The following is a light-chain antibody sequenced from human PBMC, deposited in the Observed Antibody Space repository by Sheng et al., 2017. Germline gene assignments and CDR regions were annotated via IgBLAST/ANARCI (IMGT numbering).Light chain of an antibody. CDR3: QQYYDHPPLT. CDR1: QSISVW. Sequence: DIQMTQSPSTLSASVGDRVTITCRASQSISVWLAWYQQKPGKAPKLLLHAASKLETGVPSRFSGSGSGTDYTLTISGLQPEDFATYYCQQYYDHPPLTFGGGTKVEIK. J-gene: IGKJ4*02. CDR2: AAS. V-gene: IGKV1-5*01.